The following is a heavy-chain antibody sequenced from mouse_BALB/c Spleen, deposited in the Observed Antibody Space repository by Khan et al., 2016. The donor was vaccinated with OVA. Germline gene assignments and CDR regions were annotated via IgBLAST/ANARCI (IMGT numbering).Heavy chain of an antibody. V-gene: IGHV9-3-1*01. Sequence: LVESGPELKKPGETVKISCKASGYTFTNYGMNWVKQAPGKGLKWMGWINTYTGEPTYADDFKGRFAFSLETSASTAYLQINNLKNEDTATYFWARDYGYAYWGQGTLVTVSA. J-gene: IGHJ3*01. D-gene: IGHD1-2*01. CDR3: ARDYGYAY. CDR1: GYTFTNYG. CDR2: INTYTGEP.